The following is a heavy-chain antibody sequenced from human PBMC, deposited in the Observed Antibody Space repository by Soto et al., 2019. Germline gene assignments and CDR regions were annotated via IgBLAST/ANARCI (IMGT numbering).Heavy chain of an antibody. CDR3: ARARAIAAAGISWFDP. V-gene: IGHV3-74*01. CDR2: INSDGSST. CDR1: GFTFSSYW. J-gene: IGHJ5*02. D-gene: IGHD6-13*01. Sequence: EVQLVESGGGLVQPGGSLRLSCAASGFTFSSYWMHWVRQAPGKGLVWVSRINSDGSSTSYADSVKGRFTISRDNAKNTRYLKMNSLRAEDTAVYYCARARAIAAAGISWFDPWGQGTLVTVSS.